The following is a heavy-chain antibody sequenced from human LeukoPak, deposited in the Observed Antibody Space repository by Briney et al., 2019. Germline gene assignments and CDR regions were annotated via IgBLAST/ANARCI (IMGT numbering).Heavy chain of an antibody. Sequence: GGSLRLSCAASGFTFDDYAMHWVRQAPGKGLEWVSGISWNSGSIGYADSVKGRFTISRDNAKNSLYLQMNSLRAEDTALYYCAKAAINAGQFDYWGQGTLVTVSS. V-gene: IGHV3-9*01. CDR2: ISWNSGSI. CDR1: GFTFDDYA. J-gene: IGHJ4*02. CDR3: AKAAINAGQFDY.